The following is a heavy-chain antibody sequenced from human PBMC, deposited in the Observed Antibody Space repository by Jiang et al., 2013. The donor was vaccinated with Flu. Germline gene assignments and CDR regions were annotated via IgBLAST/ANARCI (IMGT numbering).Heavy chain of an antibody. CDR3: AKDRHDYGADASDI. Sequence: EWIGEIHHSGTTNYNPSLKSRVIISVDTSKNQLALKLSSVTAADTAVYYCAKDRHDYGADASDIWGQGTMVTVSS. V-gene: IGHV4-34*09. CDR2: IHHSGTT. J-gene: IGHJ3*02. D-gene: IGHD3-16*01.